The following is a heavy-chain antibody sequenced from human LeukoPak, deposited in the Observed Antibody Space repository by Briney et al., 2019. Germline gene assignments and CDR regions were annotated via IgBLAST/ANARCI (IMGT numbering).Heavy chain of an antibody. CDR3: AKDRCSGGSCYYFDY. V-gene: IGHV3-23*01. D-gene: IGHD2-15*01. CDR1: GFTFRLYV. CDR2: ITGSGGSI. Sequence: GGSLRLSCAASGFTFRLYVMTWVRQAPGKGLEWVSAITGSGGSIYYADSVRGRFTISRDNSKNTLYLQMNSLRAEDTAVYYCAKDRCSGGSCYYFDYWGQGTLVTVSS. J-gene: IGHJ4*02.